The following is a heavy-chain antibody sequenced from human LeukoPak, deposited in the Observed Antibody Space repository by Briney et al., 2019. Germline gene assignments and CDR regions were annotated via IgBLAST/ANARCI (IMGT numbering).Heavy chain of an antibody. V-gene: IGHV4-34*01. CDR2: INHSGST. J-gene: IGHJ4*02. CDR3: ARATTYCSSTSCLEMATRGADFDY. CDR1: GGSFSGYY. D-gene: IGHD2-2*01. Sequence: SETLSLTCAVYGGSFSGYYWSWIRQPPGKGLEWIGEINHSGSTNCNPSLKSRVTISVDTSKNQFSLKLSSVTAADTAVYYCARATTYCSSTSCLEMATRGADFDYWGQGTLVTVSS.